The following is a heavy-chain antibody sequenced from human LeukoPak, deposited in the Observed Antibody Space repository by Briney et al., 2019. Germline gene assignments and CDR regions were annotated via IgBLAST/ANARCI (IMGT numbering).Heavy chain of an antibody. CDR1: GFTFSSYA. CDR2: ISGSGGST. V-gene: IGHV3-23*01. Sequence: PGGSLRLSCAASGFTFSSYAMSWVRQAPGKGLGWVSAISGSGGSTYYADSVKGRFTISRDNSNNTLYLQMNSLRGEDTAMYYCAKEGYYYMDVWGKGTTVTISS. CDR3: AKEGYYYMDV. J-gene: IGHJ6*03.